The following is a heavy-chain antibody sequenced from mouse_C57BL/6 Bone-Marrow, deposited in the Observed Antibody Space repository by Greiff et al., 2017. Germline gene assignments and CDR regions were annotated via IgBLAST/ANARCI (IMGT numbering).Heavy chain of an antibody. J-gene: IGHJ3*01. Sequence: VKLQQPGAELVKPGASVKMSCKASGYTFTSYWITWVKQRPGQGLEWIGDIYPGSGSTNYNEKFKSKATLTVDTSSSTAYMQLSSLTSEDSAVYYCARGRETAQALFAYWGQGTLVTVSA. CDR3: ARGRETAQALFAY. CDR1: GYTFTSYW. D-gene: IGHD3-2*02. V-gene: IGHV1-55*01. CDR2: IYPGSGST.